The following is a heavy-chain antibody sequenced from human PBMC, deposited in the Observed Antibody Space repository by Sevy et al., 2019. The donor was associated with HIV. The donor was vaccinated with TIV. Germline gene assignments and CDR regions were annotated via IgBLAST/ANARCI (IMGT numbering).Heavy chain of an antibody. CDR1: GGTFSSYA. J-gene: IGHJ5*02. V-gene: IGHV1-69*13. D-gene: IGHD2-2*01. CDR2: IIPIFGTA. CDR3: GPSCSSTSCYPGNWFDP. Sequence: ASVKVSCKASGGTFSSYAISWVRQAPGQGLEWMGGIIPIFGTANYAQKFQGRVTITADESTSTAYMELSSLRSEDTAVYYCGPSCSSTSCYPGNWFDPWGQGTLVTVSS.